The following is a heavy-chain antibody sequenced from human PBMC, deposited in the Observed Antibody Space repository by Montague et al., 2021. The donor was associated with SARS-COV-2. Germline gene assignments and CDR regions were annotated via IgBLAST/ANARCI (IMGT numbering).Heavy chain of an antibody. J-gene: IGHJ6*02. CDR1: GDSVSSNSAA. V-gene: IGHV6-1*01. D-gene: IGHD5-18*01. Sequence: CAISGDSVSSNSAAWNWIRQSPSRGLEWLGRTYCRSKWYNDYAVSVKSRITINPDTSENQFSLQLNSVTPEDTAVYYCARDTRIQLWFDRDYYYGMDVWGQGTTVTVSS. CDR3: ARDTRIQLWFDRDYYYGMDV. CDR2: TYCRSKWYN.